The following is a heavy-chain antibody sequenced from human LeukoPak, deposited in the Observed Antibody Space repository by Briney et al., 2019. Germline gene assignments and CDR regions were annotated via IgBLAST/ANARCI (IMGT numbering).Heavy chain of an antibody. V-gene: IGHV4-39*01. CDR2: IYYSGST. J-gene: IGHJ3*02. CDR3: ARSTYYYDSSGYYDAFDI. CDR1: GGSISSSSYY. D-gene: IGHD3-22*01. Sequence: ESSETLSLTCTVSGGSISSSSYYWGWIRQPPGKGLEWIGSIYYSGSTYYNPSLKSRVTISVDTSKNQFSLKLSSVTAADTAVYYCARSTYYYDSSGYYDAFDIWGQGTMVTVSS.